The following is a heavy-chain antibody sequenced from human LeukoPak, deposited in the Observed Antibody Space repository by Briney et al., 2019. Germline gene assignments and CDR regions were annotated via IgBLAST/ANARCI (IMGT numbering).Heavy chain of an antibody. CDR2: ISGSGGST. J-gene: IGHJ4*02. Sequence: GGSLRLSCAASGFTFSSYAMSWVRQAPGKGLEWVSAISGSGGSTYYADSMKGRFTISRDNSKNTLYLQMNSLRAEDTAVYYCAKDLGEQLVPDYWGQGTLVTVSS. V-gene: IGHV3-23*01. D-gene: IGHD6-6*01. CDR3: AKDLGEQLVPDY. CDR1: GFTFSSYA.